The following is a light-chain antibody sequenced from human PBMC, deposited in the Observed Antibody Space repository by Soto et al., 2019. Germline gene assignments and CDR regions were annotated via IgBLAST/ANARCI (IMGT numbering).Light chain of an antibody. J-gene: IGKJ1*01. CDR2: DTS. V-gene: IGKV1-5*01. CDR1: QSLSGW. Sequence: DIPMTQSPSTLSASVGDRVAITCRASQSLSGWLAWYQQKPGKAPKLLIYDTSSLKSGVPSRFSGSGSGTEFSLSISSLQPDDFATYYCQQYNSYSRTFGQGTKVEIK. CDR3: QQYNSYSRT.